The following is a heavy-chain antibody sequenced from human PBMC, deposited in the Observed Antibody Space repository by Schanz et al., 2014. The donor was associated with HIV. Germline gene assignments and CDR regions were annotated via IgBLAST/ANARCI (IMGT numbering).Heavy chain of an antibody. J-gene: IGHJ6*02. CDR2: TIPMLGTA. CDR1: GGNFSNYG. Sequence: HVHLVQSGPAVRKPGSSVTVSCKGFGGNFSNYGINWVRQAPGQGLEWIGVTIPMLGTANYAQRFQGRVTITAQESTTTVSMDHRSLRREDTAMYYCARGIPDDSSGYYEHYYGMDVWGQGTTVTVSS. D-gene: IGHD3-22*01. CDR3: ARGIPDDSSGYYEHYYGMDV. V-gene: IGHV1-69*01.